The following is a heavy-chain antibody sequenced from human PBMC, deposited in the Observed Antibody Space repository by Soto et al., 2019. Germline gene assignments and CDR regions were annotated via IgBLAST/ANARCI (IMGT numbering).Heavy chain of an antibody. CDR2: INHSGST. V-gene: IGHV4-34*01. J-gene: IGHJ5*02. D-gene: IGHD3-9*01. CDR3: HGLYYDILTWFDP. CDR1: GGSFSGYY. Sequence: SETLSLTCAVYGGSFSGYYWSWIRQPPGKGLEWIGEINHSGSTNYNPSLKSRVTISVDTSKNQFSLKLSSVTAADTAVYYCHGLYYDILTWFDPWGQGTLVTVSS.